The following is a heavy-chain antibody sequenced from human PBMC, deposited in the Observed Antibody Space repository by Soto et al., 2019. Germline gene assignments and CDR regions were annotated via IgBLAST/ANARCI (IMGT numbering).Heavy chain of an antibody. Sequence: SETLSLTCTVSGGSISSSSYYWGWIRQPPGKGLEWIGSIYYSGSTYYNPSLKSRVTISVDTSKNQLSLKLSSVTAADTAVYYCVRGIWEGMDVWGKGTTVTVSS. CDR1: GGSISSSSYY. D-gene: IGHD1-26*01. CDR3: VRGIWEGMDV. V-gene: IGHV4-39*01. CDR2: IYYSGST. J-gene: IGHJ6*03.